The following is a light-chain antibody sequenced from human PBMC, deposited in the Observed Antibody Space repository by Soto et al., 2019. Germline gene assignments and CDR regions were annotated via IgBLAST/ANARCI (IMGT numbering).Light chain of an antibody. CDR3: AAWDDRLNGAL. CDR1: SSNIGSNT. J-gene: IGLJ1*01. V-gene: IGLV1-44*01. Sequence: QSVLTQPPSASGTPGQRVTMSCSGGSSNIGSNTVSWYQHLPGTAPQLLIYSDTQRASGVADRFSGSKSGTSASLAISGLQSDDEAEYYCAAWDDRLNGALFGTGTKVTVL. CDR2: SDT.